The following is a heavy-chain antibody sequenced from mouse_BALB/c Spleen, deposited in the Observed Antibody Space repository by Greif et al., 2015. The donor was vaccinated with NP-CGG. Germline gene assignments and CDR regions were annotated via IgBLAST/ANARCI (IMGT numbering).Heavy chain of an antibody. Sequence: VQLKESGAELVRPGALVKLSCKASGFNIKDYYMHWVKQRPEQGLEWIGWIDPENGNTIYDPKFQGKASITADTSSNPSCLQLISLTAEDTAVYYCATYYGNDLYAMDYCGQGTSVTFSS. CDR3: ATYYGNDLYAMDY. J-gene: IGHJ4*01. V-gene: IGHV14-1*02. CDR2: IDPENGNT. CDR1: GFNIKDYY. D-gene: IGHD2-9*01.